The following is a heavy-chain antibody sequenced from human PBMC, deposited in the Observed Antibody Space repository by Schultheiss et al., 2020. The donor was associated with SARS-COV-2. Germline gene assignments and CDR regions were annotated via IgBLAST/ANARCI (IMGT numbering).Heavy chain of an antibody. V-gene: IGHV4-61*08. J-gene: IGHJ4*02. Sequence: SETLSLTCTVSGGSISSGDNYWTWIRQQPGKGLEWIGYIYYSGSANYNPSLKSRITISLDTSENQFSMKLSSVTAADTAVYYCARATGVTSHDYWGRGTLVTVSS. CDR2: IYYSGSA. CDR3: ARATGVTSHDY. CDR1: GGSISSGDNY. D-gene: IGHD7-27*01.